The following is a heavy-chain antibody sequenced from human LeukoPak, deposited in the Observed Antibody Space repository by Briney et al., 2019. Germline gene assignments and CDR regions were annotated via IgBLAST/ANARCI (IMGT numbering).Heavy chain of an antibody. Sequence: PSETLSLTCTVSGGSISSYYWSWIRQPPGKGLEWIGYIYYSGSTNYNPSLKSRVTISVDTSENQFSLKLSSVTAADTAVYYCARAVDSSGYLLHDAFDIWGQGTMVTVSS. V-gene: IGHV4-59*01. J-gene: IGHJ3*02. CDR2: IYYSGST. CDR1: GGSISSYY. CDR3: ARAVDSSGYLLHDAFDI. D-gene: IGHD3-22*01.